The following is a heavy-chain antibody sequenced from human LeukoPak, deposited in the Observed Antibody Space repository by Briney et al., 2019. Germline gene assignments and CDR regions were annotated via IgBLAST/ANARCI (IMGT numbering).Heavy chain of an antibody. V-gene: IGHV3-23*01. Sequence: GGSLRLSCAASGFTFSSYAMSWVRQAPGKGLEWVSAISGSGGSTYYADSVKGRFTTSRDNSKNTLYLQMNSLRAEDTAVYYCAKDGKGRITMVRGVINPVYDYWGQGTLVTVSS. CDR2: ISGSGGST. D-gene: IGHD3-10*01. J-gene: IGHJ4*02. CDR1: GFTFSSYA. CDR3: AKDGKGRITMVRGVINPVYDY.